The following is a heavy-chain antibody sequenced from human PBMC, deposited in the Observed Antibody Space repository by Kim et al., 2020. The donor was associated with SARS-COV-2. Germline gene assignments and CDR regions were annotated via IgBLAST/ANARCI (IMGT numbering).Heavy chain of an antibody. D-gene: IGHD6-19*01. J-gene: IGHJ4*02. CDR3: ARGNRYSSGVPTTFDY. V-gene: IGHV1-18*01. Sequence: KLQGRVTMTTDTSTSTAYMELRSLRSDDTAVYYCARGNRYSSGVPTTFDYWGQGTLVTVSS.